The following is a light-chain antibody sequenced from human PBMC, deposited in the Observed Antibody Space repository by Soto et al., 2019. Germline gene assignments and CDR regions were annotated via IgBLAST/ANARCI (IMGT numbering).Light chain of an antibody. CDR2: GAS. Sequence: EIVLTQSPGTLSLSPGERATLSCRASQRVSSSYLAWYQQKPGQAPRLLIYGASSRATGIPDRFSGSGSGTDFTLTISRLEPEDFAVYYCQHRSNWPSVTFGGGTKLEIK. J-gene: IGKJ4*01. V-gene: IGKV3D-20*02. CDR3: QHRSNWPSVT. CDR1: QRVSSSY.